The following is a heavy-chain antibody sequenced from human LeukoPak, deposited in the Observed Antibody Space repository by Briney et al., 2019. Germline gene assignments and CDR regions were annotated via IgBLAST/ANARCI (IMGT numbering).Heavy chain of an antibody. CDR2: ISSSSTI. Sequence: GGSLRLSCAASGFTFSSYSMNWVRQAPGKGLEWVSYISSSSTIYYADSVKGRFTISRDNAKNSLYLQMNSLRAEDTAVYYCAREPVPIWGQGTMVTVSS. CDR1: GFTFSSYS. V-gene: IGHV3-48*01. CDR3: AREPVPI. J-gene: IGHJ3*02.